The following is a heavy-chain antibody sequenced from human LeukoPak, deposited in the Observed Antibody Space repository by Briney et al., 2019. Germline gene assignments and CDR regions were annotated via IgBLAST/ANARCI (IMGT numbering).Heavy chain of an antibody. Sequence: PGGSLRLSCTASGFTFDDYAMHWVRQAPGKGLEWVSGISWNSANMVYADSVKGRFTISRDNAKNSLYLQMNSLRAEDTAVYYCASGGIAAAAPADYWGQGTLVTVSS. CDR2: ISWNSANM. J-gene: IGHJ4*02. CDR3: ASGGIAAAAPADY. CDR1: GFTFDDYA. V-gene: IGHV3-9*01. D-gene: IGHD6-13*01.